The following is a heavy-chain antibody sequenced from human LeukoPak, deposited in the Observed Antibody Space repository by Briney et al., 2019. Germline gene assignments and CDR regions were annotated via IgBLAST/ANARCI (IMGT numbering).Heavy chain of an antibody. CDR1: GFTFSSYE. CDR3: ARDLGIPPKSWLQYFDY. V-gene: IGHV3-48*03. J-gene: IGHJ4*02. D-gene: IGHD5-24*01. CDR2: ISSSGSTI. Sequence: GGSLRLSCAASGFTFSSYEMNWVRQAPGKGLEWVSYISSSGSTIYYADSVKGRFTISRDNAKNSLYLQMNSLRAEDTAVYYCARDLGIPPKSWLQYFDYWGQGTLVTVSS.